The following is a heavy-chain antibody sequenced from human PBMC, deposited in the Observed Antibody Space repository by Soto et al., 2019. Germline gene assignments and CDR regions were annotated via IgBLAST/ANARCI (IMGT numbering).Heavy chain of an antibody. V-gene: IGHV1-2*02. J-gene: IGHJ6*04. CDR3: ARGGKGYYDFWSGYMPTDYYGMDV. CDR1: GYTFTGYY. CDR2: INPNSGGT. Sequence: ASVKVSCKASGYTFTGYYMHWVRQAPGQGLEWMGWINPNSGGTNYAQKFQGRVTMTRDTSISTAYMELSRLRSDDTAVYYCARGGKGYYDFWSGYMPTDYYGMDVWGKGTTVTVSS. D-gene: IGHD3-3*01.